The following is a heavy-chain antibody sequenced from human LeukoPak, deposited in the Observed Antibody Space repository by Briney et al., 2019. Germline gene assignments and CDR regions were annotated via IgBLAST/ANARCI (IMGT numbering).Heavy chain of an antibody. D-gene: IGHD2-2*01. V-gene: IGHV4-59*01. CDR3: ARVGVPAATFDY. J-gene: IGHJ4*02. CDR2: IYYSGST. CDR1: GGSISSYY. Sequence: SETLSLTCTVSGGSISSYYWSWIRQPPGKGREGIGYIYYSGSTNYNPPLKSRVTMSVATSKNPFSLKLSSVTAADPAVYYCARVGVPAATFDYWGQGTLVTVSS.